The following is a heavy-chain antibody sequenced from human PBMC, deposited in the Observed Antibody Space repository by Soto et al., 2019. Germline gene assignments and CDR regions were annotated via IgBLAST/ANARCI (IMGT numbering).Heavy chain of an antibody. CDR2: IHDSGST. CDR1: GGSIGSYGYF. Sequence: QVQLQESGPGLVEPSQTLSLTCTVSGGSIGSYGYFWSWIRQHPTKGLEWIGHIHDSGSTYYSPPPSGRLSMSLDTSNNQFSMNLYSVTAAASAISYCARLGYCISCRWGGGFDDWGQGTLVTVSS. V-gene: IGHV4-31*03. J-gene: IGHJ4*02. CDR3: ARLGYCISCRWGGGFDD. D-gene: IGHD2-2*01.